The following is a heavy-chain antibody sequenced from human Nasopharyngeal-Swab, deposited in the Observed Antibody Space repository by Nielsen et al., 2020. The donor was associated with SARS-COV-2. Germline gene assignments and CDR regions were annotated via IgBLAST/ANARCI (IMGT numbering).Heavy chain of an antibody. CDR3: ARTAAFCGGNCYSEYFQH. CDR2: ISGSSTYI. CDR1: GFPFSTYT. Sequence: GGSLRLSCAASGFPFSTYTMNWVRRAPGKGLEWVSSISGSSTYIWYADSVKGRFTISRDNAKNSLFLQMNNLRADDTAIYYCARTAAFCGGNCYSEYFQHWGQGTLVTVSS. V-gene: IGHV3-21*01. J-gene: IGHJ1*01. D-gene: IGHD2-21*02.